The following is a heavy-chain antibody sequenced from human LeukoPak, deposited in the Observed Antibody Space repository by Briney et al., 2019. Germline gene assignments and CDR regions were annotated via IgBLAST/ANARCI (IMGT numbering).Heavy chain of an antibody. CDR2: IYYSGST. J-gene: IGHJ6*03. CDR1: GGSISSYY. Sequence: SETLSLTCTVSGGSISSYYWSWIRQSPGKGLEWIGYIYYSGSTNYNPSLKSRVTISVDTSKNHFSLNLSSVTAADTAVYYCARGYYYYMHVWGKGTTVTVSS. CDR3: ARGYYYYMHV. V-gene: IGHV4-59*01.